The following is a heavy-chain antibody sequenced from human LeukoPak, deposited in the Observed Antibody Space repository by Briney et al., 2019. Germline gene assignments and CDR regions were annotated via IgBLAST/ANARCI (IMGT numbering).Heavy chain of an antibody. J-gene: IGHJ6*02. CDR3: ARHGPDYYILSYYYGMDV. Sequence: SETLSLTCTVSGDSISSSFYYWGWIRQPPGKGLEWIGSIYYGGGTHYNPSLKSRATIFLDTSMNQFSLKLSSVTAADTAVYYCARHGPDYYILSYYYGMDVWGQGTTVTVSS. V-gene: IGHV4-39*01. CDR2: IYYGGGT. CDR1: GDSISSSFYY. D-gene: IGHD3-9*01.